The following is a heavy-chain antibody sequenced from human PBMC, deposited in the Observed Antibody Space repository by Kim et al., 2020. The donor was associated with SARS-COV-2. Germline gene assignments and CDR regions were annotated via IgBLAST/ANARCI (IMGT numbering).Heavy chain of an antibody. V-gene: IGHV4-34*01. CDR2: INHSGST. CDR1: GGSFSGYY. Sequence: SETLSLTCAVYGGSFSGYYWSWIRQPPGKGLEWIGEINHSGSTNYNPSLKSRVTISVDTSKNQFSLKLSSVTAADTAVYYCARAEDIVVVPAATGGAFD. D-gene: IGHD2-2*01. CDR3: ARAEDIVVVPAATGGAFD. J-gene: IGHJ3*02.